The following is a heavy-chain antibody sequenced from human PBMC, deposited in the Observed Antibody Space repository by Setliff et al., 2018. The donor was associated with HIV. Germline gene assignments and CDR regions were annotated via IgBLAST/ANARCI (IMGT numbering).Heavy chain of an antibody. Sequence: GGSLRLSCAVSGFTFSSYWMHWVRQAPGKGLEWVSFIRYDGSEKFYAESVQGRFTISRDSSKNMLYLQMSSLGAEDTAIYYCVKGDNFWTDYSTYFEFDPWGQGTRVTVSS. V-gene: IGHV3-30*02. CDR2: IRYDGSEK. CDR3: VKGDNFWTDYSTYFEFDP. J-gene: IGHJ5*02. D-gene: IGHD3-3*01. CDR1: GFTFSSYW.